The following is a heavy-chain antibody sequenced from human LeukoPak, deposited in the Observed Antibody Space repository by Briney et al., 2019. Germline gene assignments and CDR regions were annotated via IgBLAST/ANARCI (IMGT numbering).Heavy chain of an antibody. CDR1: GGSFSGYY. V-gene: IGHV4-34*01. CDR3: ARSSYCSSTSCHRHFDY. D-gene: IGHD2-2*01. Sequence: SETLSLTCAVYGGSFSGYYWSWIRQPPGNGLEWIGEINHSGSTNYNPSLKSRVTISVDTSKNQFSLKLSSVTAADTAVYYCARSSYCSSTSCHRHFDYWGQGTLVTVSS. J-gene: IGHJ4*02. CDR2: INHSGST.